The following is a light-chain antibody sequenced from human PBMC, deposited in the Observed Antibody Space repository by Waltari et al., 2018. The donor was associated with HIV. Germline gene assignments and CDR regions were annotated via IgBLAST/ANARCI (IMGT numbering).Light chain of an antibody. V-gene: IGKV1-9*01. CDR2: AAS. CDR1: QGISSY. Sequence: DIQLPQSPSFLSASVGARVTITCRASQGISSYLAWYQQKPGKAPKLLIYAASTLQSGVPSRFSGSGSGTEFTLTISSLQPEDFATYYCQQLNSYRTFGQGTKVEIK. J-gene: IGKJ1*01. CDR3: QQLNSYRT.